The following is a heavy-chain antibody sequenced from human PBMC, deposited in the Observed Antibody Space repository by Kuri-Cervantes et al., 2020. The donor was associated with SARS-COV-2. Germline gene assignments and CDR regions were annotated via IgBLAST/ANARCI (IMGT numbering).Heavy chain of an antibody. Sequence: GGSLRLSCAASGFTFSRYSMNWVRRAPGKGLEWVSSITSRSTFIYYADAVKGRFTISRDNSKNTLYLQMNSLRAEDTAVYYCTTLIDYWGQGALVTVSS. CDR1: GFTFSRYS. V-gene: IGHV3-21*01. CDR2: ITSRSTFI. J-gene: IGHJ4*02. CDR3: TTLIDY.